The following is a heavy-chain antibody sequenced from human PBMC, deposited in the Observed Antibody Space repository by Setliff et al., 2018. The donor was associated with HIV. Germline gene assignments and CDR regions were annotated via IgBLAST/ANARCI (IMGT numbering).Heavy chain of an antibody. D-gene: IGHD6-13*01. CDR2: INHSGHT. V-gene: IGHV4-34*01. J-gene: IGHJ4*02. CDR1: GGSFSGYY. CDR3: ARGVAAAGL. Sequence: SETLSLTCAVYGGSFSGYYWTWIRQSPGRGLEWIGEINHSGHTFYNPSLRSRVTISVDTSKNQFSLKLSSVTAADTAVYYCARGVAAAGLWGQGTLVTVSS.